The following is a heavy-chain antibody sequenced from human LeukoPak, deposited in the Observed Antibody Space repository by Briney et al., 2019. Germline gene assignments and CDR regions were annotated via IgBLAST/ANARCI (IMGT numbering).Heavy chain of an antibody. V-gene: IGHV3-43*02. CDR1: GFTFDDYA. Sequence: GGSLRLSCAASGFTFDDYAMHWVRQAPGKGLEWVSLISGDGGSTYYADSVKGRFTISRDNSKNSLYLHMNSLRTEDTALYYCAKGGGSSWYFPAFDIWGQGTMVTVSS. CDR2: ISGDGGST. J-gene: IGHJ3*02. D-gene: IGHD6-13*01. CDR3: AKGGGSSWYFPAFDI.